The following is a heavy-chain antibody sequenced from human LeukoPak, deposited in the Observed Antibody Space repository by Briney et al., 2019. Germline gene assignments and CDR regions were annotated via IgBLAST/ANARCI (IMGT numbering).Heavy chain of an antibody. D-gene: IGHD3-9*01. CDR2: IYYSGST. CDR3: ARLGYDILTDGLDY. Sequence: PSETLSLTCTVSGGSISSYYWSWIRQPPGKGLEWIGYIYYSGSTNYNPSLKSRVTISVDTSKNQFSLKLSSVTAADTAVYYCARLGYDILTDGLDYWGQGTLVTVSS. V-gene: IGHV4-59*08. J-gene: IGHJ4*02. CDR1: GGSISSYY.